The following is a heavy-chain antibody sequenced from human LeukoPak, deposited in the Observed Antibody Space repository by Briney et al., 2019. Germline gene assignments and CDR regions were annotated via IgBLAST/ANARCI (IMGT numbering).Heavy chain of an antibody. J-gene: IGHJ4*02. CDR1: GFTFTNAW. CDR3: ARDLVTIFGVAGFDY. Sequence: GGSLRLSCAASGFTFTNAWMTWVRQAPGKGLEWVGRIYRKTDGGTTDYAAPVKGRFTISRDDSKNTLYLQMNSLRAEDTAVYYCARDLVTIFGVAGFDYWGQGTLVTVSS. V-gene: IGHV3-15*01. D-gene: IGHD3-3*01. CDR2: IYRKTDGGTT.